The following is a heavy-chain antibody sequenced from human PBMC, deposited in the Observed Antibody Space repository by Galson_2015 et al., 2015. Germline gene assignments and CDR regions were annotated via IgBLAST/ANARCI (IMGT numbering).Heavy chain of an antibody. CDR1: GFTFNNHA. Sequence: SLRLSCAASGFTFNNHAMSWVRQAPGKGLEWVSSISGSGLNTYYADSVKGRFTISRVNSKNTLYLQMNSLRADDTAVYICAKMFAATGHYYFYYCMDVWANGTTVTVSS. CDR3: AKMFAATGHYYFYYCMDV. CDR2: ISGSGLNT. J-gene: IGHJ6*03. D-gene: IGHD6-13*01. V-gene: IGHV3-23*01.